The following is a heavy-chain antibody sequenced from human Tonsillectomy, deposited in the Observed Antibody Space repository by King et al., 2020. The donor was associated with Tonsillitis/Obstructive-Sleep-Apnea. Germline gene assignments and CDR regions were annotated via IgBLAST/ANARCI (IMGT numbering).Heavy chain of an antibody. D-gene: IGHD1-1*01. J-gene: IGHJ3*02. V-gene: IGHV5-51*01. CDR2: IYPGDSDT. CDR3: ARRTTDIAAKNDFDI. Sequence: NGWVRHMPGKCLDWMGIIYPGDSDTRYSPSFQGQVTISADKSISTAYLQWSSLKASDTAMYYCARRTTDIAAKNDFDIWGQGKMVTCSS.